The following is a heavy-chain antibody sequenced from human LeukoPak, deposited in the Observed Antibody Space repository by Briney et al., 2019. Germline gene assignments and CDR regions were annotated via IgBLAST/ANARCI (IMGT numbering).Heavy chain of an antibody. CDR2: INPSGGFT. D-gene: IGHD5-24*01. J-gene: IGHJ4*02. CDR1: GYTFTNYY. V-gene: IGHV1-46*01. CDR3: ARGRDGYKILDY. Sequence: EASVKVSCKESGYTFTNYYIHWVRQAPGQGLQWMGLINPSGGFTSNAQRFQGRVTVTRDTSTSTVYMELRSLRSEDTAVYYCARGRDGYKILDYWGQGTLVTVSS.